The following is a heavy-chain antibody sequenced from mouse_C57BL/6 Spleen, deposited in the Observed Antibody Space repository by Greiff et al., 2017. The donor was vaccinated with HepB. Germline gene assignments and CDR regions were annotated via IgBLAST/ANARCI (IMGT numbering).Heavy chain of an antibody. J-gene: IGHJ2*01. Sequence: QVQLQQPGAELVKPGASVKLSCKASGYTFTSYWMHWVKQRPGQGLEWIGMIHPNSGSTNYNEKFKSKATLTVDKSSSTAYMQLSSLTSEDSAVYYCARPITTVVATYFDYWGQGTTLTVSS. CDR2: IHPNSGST. CDR1: GYTFTSYW. CDR3: ARPITTVVATYFDY. D-gene: IGHD1-1*01. V-gene: IGHV1-64*01.